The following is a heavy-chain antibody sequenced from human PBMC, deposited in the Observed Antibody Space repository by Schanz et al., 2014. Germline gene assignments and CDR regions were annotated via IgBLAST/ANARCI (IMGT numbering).Heavy chain of an antibody. D-gene: IGHD3-22*01. CDR2: ISSSSSYT. Sequence: VQLLESGGGVVQPGGSLRLSCAASGFTFSDYYMTWIRQAPGKGLEWVSYISSSSSYTNYADSVKGRFTISRDNAKNSLYLQMNSLRAEDTAVYYCAKDGRLPYYGTGSDFDYWGQGTLVAVSS. CDR3: AKDGRLPYYGTGSDFDY. J-gene: IGHJ4*02. V-gene: IGHV3-11*03. CDR1: GFTFSDYY.